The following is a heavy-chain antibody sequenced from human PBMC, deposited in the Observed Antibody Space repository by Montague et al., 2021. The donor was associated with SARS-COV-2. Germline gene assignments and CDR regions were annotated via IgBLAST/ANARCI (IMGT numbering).Heavy chain of an antibody. CDR1: GFTFSTYD. CDR2: ISTSAYTT. Sequence: SLRLACAASGFTFSTYDMNWVRQAPGKGPEWISYISTSAYTTSYAGSVKGRFTISRDNGKNSLYLQMNSLRVEDTAVYYCTRDYRSIVGDGLDCWGQGTKVTVSS. CDR3: TRDYRSIVGDGLDC. V-gene: IGHV3-48*03. D-gene: IGHD3-16*02. J-gene: IGHJ3*01.